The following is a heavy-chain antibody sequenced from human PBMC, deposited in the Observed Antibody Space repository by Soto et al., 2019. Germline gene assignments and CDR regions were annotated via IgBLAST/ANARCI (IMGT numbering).Heavy chain of an antibody. CDR2: IHFSGST. Sequence: TSETLSLTCTVSGDSINSNYWNWIRQPPSKGLEWIGYIHFSGSTNQNPSLKSRVTMSIDTSKNQVVLTMTNMDPVDTATYYCARTRYSGYDYTFDYWGQGTLVTVSS. CDR3: ARTRYSGYDYTFDY. CDR1: GDSINSNY. D-gene: IGHD5-12*01. J-gene: IGHJ4*02. V-gene: IGHV4-59*01.